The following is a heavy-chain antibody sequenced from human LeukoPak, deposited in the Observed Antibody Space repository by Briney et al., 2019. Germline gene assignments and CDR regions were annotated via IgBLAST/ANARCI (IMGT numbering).Heavy chain of an antibody. Sequence: GRSLSLSCAASGFTFSSYAMSWVRQAPGKGRGWVSAISGSGGSTYYADSVKGRFTISRDNSKNTLYLQMNSLRAEDTAVYYCAKDHMIVVVLGAFDIWGQGTMVTVSS. D-gene: IGHD3-22*01. CDR1: GFTFSSYA. CDR3: AKDHMIVVVLGAFDI. V-gene: IGHV3-23*01. CDR2: ISGSGGST. J-gene: IGHJ3*02.